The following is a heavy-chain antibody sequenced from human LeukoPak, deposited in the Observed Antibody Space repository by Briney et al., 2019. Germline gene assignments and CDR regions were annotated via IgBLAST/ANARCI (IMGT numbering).Heavy chain of an antibody. CDR3: ARWDY. Sequence: PGGSLRLSCAASGFTFSNCHMRWVRQAPGKGLEWVSYISSSGNSIYYADSVKGRFTISRDNAKNSLYLQMNSLRAEDTAVYYCARWDYWGQGTLVTVSS. V-gene: IGHV3-48*03. J-gene: IGHJ4*02. CDR1: GFTFSNCH. CDR2: ISSSGNSI.